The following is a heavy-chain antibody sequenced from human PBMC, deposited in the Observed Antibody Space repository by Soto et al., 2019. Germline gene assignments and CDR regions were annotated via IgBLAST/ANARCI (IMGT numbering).Heavy chain of an antibody. CDR1: GFTFSSYA. CDR3: AKNVWGITIFGGMDV. J-gene: IGHJ6*02. D-gene: IGHD3-9*01. Sequence: GGSRCLAFAASGFTFSSYAMSLVRQAPGKGLEWVSAISGGGGTTYYADSVKGRFTISRDNSKNTLYLQMNSLRAEDTAVYYCAKNVWGITIFGGMDVWGQGTTVTVSS. CDR2: ISGGGGTT. V-gene: IGHV3-23*01.